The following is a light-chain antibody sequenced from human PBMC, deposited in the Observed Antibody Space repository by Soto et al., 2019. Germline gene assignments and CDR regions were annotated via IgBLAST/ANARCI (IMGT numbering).Light chain of an antibody. V-gene: IGKV1-33*01. CDR1: HDIGTY. Sequence: DVQMTQSPSSLSASVGDRVTITCQASHDIGTYLNWYQHKPGKAPKLLVFDTSHLATGVPARFSGSGSDTYFPLTINNLQAEDFTAYYCQQFDNVPLTFGGGTHVEI. J-gene: IGKJ4*01. CDR2: DTS. CDR3: QQFDNVPLT.